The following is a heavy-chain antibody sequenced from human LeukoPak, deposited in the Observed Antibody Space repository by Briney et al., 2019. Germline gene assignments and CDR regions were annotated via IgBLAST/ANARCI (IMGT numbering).Heavy chain of an antibody. J-gene: IGHJ5*02. D-gene: IGHD5-24*01. CDR2: INPNSGGT. V-gene: IGHV1-2*02. CDR1: GYTFTGYY. Sequence: ASVKVSCKASGYTFTGYYMHWVRQAPGQGLEWMGWINPNSGGTNYAQKFQGRVTMTRDTSISTACMELSRLRSDDTAVYYCARVGVEMASHGWFDPWGQGTLVTVSS. CDR3: ARVGVEMASHGWFDP.